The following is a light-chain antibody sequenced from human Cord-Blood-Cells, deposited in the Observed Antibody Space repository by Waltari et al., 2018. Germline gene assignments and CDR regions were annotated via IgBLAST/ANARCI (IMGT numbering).Light chain of an antibody. J-gene: IGLJ2*01. CDR2: EGS. CDR3: CSYAGSVV. CDR1: SSDVGRYNL. V-gene: IGLV2-23*01. Sequence: QSALTQPAAVSGSPGQSITISCNGTSSDVGRYNLVSWYQQHPGKAPKLMIYEGSKRPSGVSNRFSGSKSGNTASLTISGLQAEDEADYYCCSYAGSVVFGGGTKLTVL.